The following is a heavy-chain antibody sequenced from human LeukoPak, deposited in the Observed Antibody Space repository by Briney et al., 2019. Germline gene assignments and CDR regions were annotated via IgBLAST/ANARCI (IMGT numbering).Heavy chain of an antibody. J-gene: IGHJ1*01. CDR1: GGSISSGGYY. CDR2: IYHSGST. D-gene: IGHD5-18*01. Sequence: SQTLSLTCTVSGGSISSGGYYWSWIRQPPGKGLEWIGYIYHSGSTYYNPSLKSRVTISVDRSKNQFSLKLSSVTAADTAVYYCARARYSYASEYFQHWGQGTLVTVSS. V-gene: IGHV4-30-2*01. CDR3: ARARYSYASEYFQH.